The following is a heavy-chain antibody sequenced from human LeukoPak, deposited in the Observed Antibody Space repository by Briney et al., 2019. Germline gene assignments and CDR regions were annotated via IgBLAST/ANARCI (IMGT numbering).Heavy chain of an antibody. CDR2: IIPIFDTP. D-gene: IGHD4-17*01. CDR3: AKDNGDTSHY. Sequence: SVKVSCKVSGYTLTELSMHWVRQAPGQGLEWMGGIIPIFDTPHYAQKFRGRVTITADISTSTAYMELSSLKSDDTAVYYCAKDNGDTSHYWGQGTLITVSS. V-gene: IGHV1-69*06. CDR1: GYTLTELS. J-gene: IGHJ4*02.